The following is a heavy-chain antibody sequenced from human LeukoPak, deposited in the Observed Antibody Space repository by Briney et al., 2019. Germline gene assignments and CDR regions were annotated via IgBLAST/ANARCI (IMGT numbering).Heavy chain of an antibody. D-gene: IGHD2-15*01. CDR2: MNPNSGNT. V-gene: IGHV1-8*01. Sequence: ASVKVSCKASGYTFTKYGVNWVRQATGQGLEWMGWMNPNSGNTGYAQKFQGRVTMTRNTSISTAYMELSSLRSEDTAVYYCARIIDCSGGSCYSYWGQGTLVTVSS. CDR3: ARIIDCSGGSCYSY. J-gene: IGHJ4*02. CDR1: GYTFTKYG.